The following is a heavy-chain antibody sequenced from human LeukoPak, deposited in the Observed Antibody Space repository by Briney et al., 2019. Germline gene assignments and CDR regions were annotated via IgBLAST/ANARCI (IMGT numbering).Heavy chain of an antibody. D-gene: IGHD3-3*01. CDR1: GYTFTGYY. Sequence: ASVKVSCKASGYTFTGYYIHWVRRAPGQGFEWMGWINPNSGGTNYAQKFQGRVTMTRDTSISTAYMELSRLRSDDTAVYYCARDLTIFGVVLGLDYWGQGTLVTVSS. J-gene: IGHJ4*02. V-gene: IGHV1-2*02. CDR3: ARDLTIFGVVLGLDY. CDR2: INPNSGGT.